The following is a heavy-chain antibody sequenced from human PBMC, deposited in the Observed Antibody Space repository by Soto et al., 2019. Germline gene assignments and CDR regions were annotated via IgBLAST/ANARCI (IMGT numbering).Heavy chain of an antibody. D-gene: IGHD6-13*01. CDR1: GGTFSSYT. CDR2: IIPILGIA. V-gene: IGHV1-69*02. Sequence: GASVKVSCKASGGTFSSYTISWVRQAPGQGLEWMGRIIPILGIANYAQKFQGRVTITADKSTSTAYMELSSLRSEDTAVYYCASEQQLDPDYYYYGMDVWGQGTTVTVSS. CDR3: ASEQQLDPDYYYYGMDV. J-gene: IGHJ6*02.